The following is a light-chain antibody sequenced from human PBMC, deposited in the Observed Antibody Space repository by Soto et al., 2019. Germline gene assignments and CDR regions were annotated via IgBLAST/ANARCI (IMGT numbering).Light chain of an antibody. V-gene: IGKV3-20*01. CDR3: QKYGSSPLT. Sequence: EIVLTQSPGTLSLSPGERATLSCRASQSVSSSYLAWYQQKPGQAPRLLIYGASSRATGIPDRFSGSGSGTDFNFTISRLEPEVFAVYYCQKYGSSPLTFGGGTKVEIK. J-gene: IGKJ4*01. CDR2: GAS. CDR1: QSVSSSY.